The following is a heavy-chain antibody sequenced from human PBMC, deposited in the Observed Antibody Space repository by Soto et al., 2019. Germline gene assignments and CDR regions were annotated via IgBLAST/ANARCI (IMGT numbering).Heavy chain of an antibody. J-gene: IGHJ6*02. CDR2: INAGNGNT. Sequence: ASVKVSCKASGYTFTSYAMHWVRQAPGQRLEWMGWINAGNGNTKYSQKFQGRVTITRDTSASTAYMELSSLRSEDTAAYYCARGERITIFGVVPAEVYYYYGMDVWGQGTTVTVSS. D-gene: IGHD3-3*01. V-gene: IGHV1-3*01. CDR3: ARGERITIFGVVPAEVYYYYGMDV. CDR1: GYTFTSYA.